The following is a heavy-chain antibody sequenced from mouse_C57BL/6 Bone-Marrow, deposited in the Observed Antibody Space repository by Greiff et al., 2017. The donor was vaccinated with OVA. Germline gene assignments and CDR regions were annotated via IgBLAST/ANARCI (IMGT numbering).Heavy chain of an antibody. CDR3: ATTVVARDFDY. Sequence: VQLQQPGAELVKPGASVKLSCKASGYTFTSYWMQWVKQRPGQGLEWIGEIDPSDSYTNYNQKFKGKATLTVDTSSSTAYMQLSSLTSEDAAVYYCATTVVARDFDYWGQGTTLTVSS. J-gene: IGHJ2*01. CDR2: IDPSDSYT. CDR1: GYTFTSYW. D-gene: IGHD1-1*01. V-gene: IGHV1-50*01.